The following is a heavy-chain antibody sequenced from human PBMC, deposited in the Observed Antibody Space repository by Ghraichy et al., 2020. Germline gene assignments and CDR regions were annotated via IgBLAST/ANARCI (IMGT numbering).Heavy chain of an antibody. CDR2: IKSKTDGGTT. Sequence: GGSLRLSCAASGFTFSNAWMNWVRQAPGKGLEWVGRIKSKTDGGTTDYAAPVKGRFTISRDDSKNTLYLQVNSLKTEDTAVYYCTAGLEWLSQLDYWGQGTLVTVSS. V-gene: IGHV3-15*07. CDR1: GFTFSNAW. D-gene: IGHD3-3*01. CDR3: TAGLEWLSQLDY. J-gene: IGHJ4*02.